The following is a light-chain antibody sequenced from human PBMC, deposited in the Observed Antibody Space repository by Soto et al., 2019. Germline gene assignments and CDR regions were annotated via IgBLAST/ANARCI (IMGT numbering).Light chain of an antibody. J-gene: IGLJ1*01. CDR2: EVS. CDR1: SSDVGGYNF. Sequence: QSALTQPASVSGSPGQSITISCTGTSSDVGGYNFVSWYQQHPGKAPKLMIYEVSNRPSGVSNRFSGSKSGNTASLTISWLQAEDEADYYCSSNTRSRTYVFGSGTKVTVL. CDR3: SSNTRSRTYV. V-gene: IGLV2-14*01.